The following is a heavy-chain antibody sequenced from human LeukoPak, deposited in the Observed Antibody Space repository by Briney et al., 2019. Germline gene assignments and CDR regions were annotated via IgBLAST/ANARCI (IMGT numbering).Heavy chain of an antibody. J-gene: IGHJ4*02. CDR1: GFTFSSYG. V-gene: IGHV3-30*18. CDR3: AKDSGGSGSYYDY. CDR2: ISYDGSNK. Sequence: GGSLRLSCAASGFTFSSYGMHWVRQAPGKGLEWVAVISYDGSNKYYADSVKGRFTISRDNSKNTLYLQMNSLRAEDTAVYYCAKDSGGSGSYYDYWGQGTLVTVSS. D-gene: IGHD3-10*01.